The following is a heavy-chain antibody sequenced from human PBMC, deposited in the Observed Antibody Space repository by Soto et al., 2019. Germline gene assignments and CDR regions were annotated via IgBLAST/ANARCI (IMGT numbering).Heavy chain of an antibody. CDR1: GGSISSYY. Sequence: PSETLSLTCTVSGGSISSYYWSWIRQPPGKGLEWIGYIYYSGSTNYNPPLKSRVTISVDTSKNQFSLKLSSVTAADTAVYYCARVGGRWLQSDYWGQGTLVTVSS. CDR3: ARVGGRWLQSDY. J-gene: IGHJ4*02. D-gene: IGHD5-12*01. CDR2: IYYSGST. V-gene: IGHV4-59*01.